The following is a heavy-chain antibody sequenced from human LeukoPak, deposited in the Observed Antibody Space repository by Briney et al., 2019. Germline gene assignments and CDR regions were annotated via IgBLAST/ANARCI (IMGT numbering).Heavy chain of an antibody. V-gene: IGHV4-59*01. CDR1: GGSISSYY. CDR2: IYYSGST. J-gene: IGHJ4*02. Sequence: SSETLPLTCTVSGGSISSYYWSWIRQPPGKGLEWIGYIYYSGSTNYNPSLKSRVTISVDTSKNQFSLKLSSVTAADTAVYYCAATPTGPGIFFDYWGQGTLVTVSS. D-gene: IGHD4-17*01. CDR3: AATPTGPGIFFDY.